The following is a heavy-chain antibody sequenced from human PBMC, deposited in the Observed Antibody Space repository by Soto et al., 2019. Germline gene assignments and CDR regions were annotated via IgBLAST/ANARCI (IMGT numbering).Heavy chain of an antibody. V-gene: IGHV5-51*01. CDR3: ARLFDTSGWYDY. CDR1: GYSFTSYW. CDR2: IYPGDSDT. D-gene: IGHD6-19*01. Sequence: GESLKISCKGSGYSFTSYWIGWVRQMPGKGLERMGIIYPGDSDTRYSPSFQGQVTVSADKSITTTYLQWSSLKASDTAIYYCARLFDTSGWYDYWGQGTLVTVSS. J-gene: IGHJ4*02.